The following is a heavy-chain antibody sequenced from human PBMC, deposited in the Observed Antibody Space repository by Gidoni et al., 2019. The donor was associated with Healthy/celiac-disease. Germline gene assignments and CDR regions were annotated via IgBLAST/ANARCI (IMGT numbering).Heavy chain of an antibody. Sequence: TLKESGLVLVKPTETLTLPSTVSGFSLSNARMGVSWIRQPPGKALEWLAHIFSNDEKSYSTSLKSRLTTTKDTSKSQVVLTMTNMDPVDTATYYCERIYWGLDYWGQGTLVTVSS. J-gene: IGHJ4*02. D-gene: IGHD7-27*01. CDR2: IFSNDEK. CDR3: ERIYWGLDY. CDR1: GFSLSNARMG. V-gene: IGHV2-26*01.